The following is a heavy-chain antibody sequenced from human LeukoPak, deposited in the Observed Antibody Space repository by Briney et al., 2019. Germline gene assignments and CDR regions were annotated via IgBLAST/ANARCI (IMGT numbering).Heavy chain of an antibody. CDR2: ISGSGSST. J-gene: IGHJ5*02. V-gene: IGHV3-23*01. CDR1: GFTFSSYG. CDR3: ATHPFDNLWGSHRRPNWFDP. D-gene: IGHD3-16*02. Sequence: GGSLRLSCAASGFTFSSYGMSWVRQAPGKGLEWVSAISGSGSSTNYADSVKGRFTISRDNSENTLYLQMNSLRVEDTAVYYRATHPFDNLWGSHRRPNWFDPWGQGTLVTVSS.